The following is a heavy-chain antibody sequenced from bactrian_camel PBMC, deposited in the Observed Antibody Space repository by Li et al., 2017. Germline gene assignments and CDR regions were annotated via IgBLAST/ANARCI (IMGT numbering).Heavy chain of an antibody. V-gene: IGHV3S67*01. CDR3: AADRENTNWYGESCRVVAPRDGY. CDR2: IDNHGSV. D-gene: IGHD1*01. Sequence: VQLVESGGGSVQAGGSLRLSCAASGYTYSTYCMGWFRQVPGKEREVVATIDNHGSVIFQRSVLGRFTISKDNAKNTLYLQMDRLKSEDTAMYYCAADRENTNWYGESCRVVAPRDGYWGQGTQVTVS. J-gene: IGHJ4*01. CDR1: GYTYSTYC.